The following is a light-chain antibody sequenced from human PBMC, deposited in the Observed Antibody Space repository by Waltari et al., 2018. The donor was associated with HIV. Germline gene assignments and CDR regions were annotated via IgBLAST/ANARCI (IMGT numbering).Light chain of an antibody. CDR2: AKR. CDR3: QSYDSSLGASF. J-gene: IGLJ1*01. Sequence: QSVVTQPPSVSGAPGQRVTISCTGNSSNIGAHYYVHWYQHLPGTAPKLLIYAKRSRPSGVPDRFSGSKSGTSASLSITGLQAEDEADYFCQSYDSSLGASFFGTGTMVTVL. CDR1: SSNIGAHYY. V-gene: IGLV1-40*01.